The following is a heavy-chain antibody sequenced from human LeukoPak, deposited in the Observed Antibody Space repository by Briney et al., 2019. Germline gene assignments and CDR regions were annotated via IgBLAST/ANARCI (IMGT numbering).Heavy chain of an antibody. V-gene: IGHV1-18*01. D-gene: IGHD3-9*01. CDR2: ISAYNGNT. J-gene: IGHJ4*02. CDR1: GYTFTSYG. Sequence: ASVKVSCKASGYTFTSYGISWVRQAPGQGLEWMGWISAYNGNTNYAQKLQGRVTMTTDTSTGTAYMELRSLRSDDTAVYYCARDIPYTYYDILTGYPTLDYWGQGTLVTVSS. CDR3: ARDIPYTYYDILTGYPTLDY.